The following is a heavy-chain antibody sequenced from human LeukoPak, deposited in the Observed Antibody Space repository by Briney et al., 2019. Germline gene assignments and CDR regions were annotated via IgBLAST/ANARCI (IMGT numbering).Heavy chain of an antibody. Sequence: GGSLRLSCAASGFTFSSYAMSWVRQAPGKGLEWVSAISGMGGSTYYADSVKGRFTISRDNSKNTLYLQMNSLRAEDTAVYYCAKFGSRYYYDSSGYYFDYWGQGTLVTVSS. CDR3: AKFGSRYYYDSSGYYFDY. V-gene: IGHV3-23*01. D-gene: IGHD3-22*01. CDR2: ISGMGGST. CDR1: GFTFSSYA. J-gene: IGHJ4*02.